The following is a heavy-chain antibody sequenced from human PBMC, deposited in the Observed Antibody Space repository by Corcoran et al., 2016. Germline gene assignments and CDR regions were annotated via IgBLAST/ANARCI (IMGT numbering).Heavy chain of an antibody. Sequence: QVQLVQSGAEVKKPGASVKVSCKASGYTFTSYYMHWVRQAPGQGLEWMGIITPSGGSTSYAQKFQGRVTMTRDTSTSTVYMELSSLRSEDTAVYYGAMDREGFLEWLLYEYYYYGMDVWGQGTTVTVSS. CDR3: AMDREGFLEWLLYEYYYYGMDV. V-gene: IGHV1-46*01. CDR2: ITPSGGST. J-gene: IGHJ6*02. D-gene: IGHD3-3*01. CDR1: GYTFTSYY.